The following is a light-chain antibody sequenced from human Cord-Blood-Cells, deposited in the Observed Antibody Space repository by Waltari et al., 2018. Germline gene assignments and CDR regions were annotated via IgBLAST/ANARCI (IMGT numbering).Light chain of an antibody. Sequence: SSELTQDPAVSVALGQTVRITCQGDSLRSYYASWYQQKPGQAPVLVSYGKNNRPSGIPDRFSGSSSGNTASLTITGAQAEDEADYYCNSRDSSGNWVFGGGTKLTVL. CDR2: GKN. CDR3: NSRDSSGNWV. CDR1: SLRSYY. V-gene: IGLV3-19*01. J-gene: IGLJ3*02.